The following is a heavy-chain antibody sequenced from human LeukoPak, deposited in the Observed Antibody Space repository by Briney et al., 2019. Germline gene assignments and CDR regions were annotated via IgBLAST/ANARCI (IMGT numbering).Heavy chain of an antibody. J-gene: IGHJ1*01. D-gene: IGHD3-16*01. V-gene: IGHV3-21*01. CDR2: ISGRSSHI. CDR3: GRAFPPLRTSSAGDL. Sequence: GGSLRLSCSASGFSFSDYDMNWVRQAPGKGLEWVSAISGRSSHIYYGESVKGRFTISRDNAKNSLYLQMDSLGVEDTAVYYCGRAFPPLRTSSAGDLWGQGTLVIVSS. CDR1: GFSFSDYD.